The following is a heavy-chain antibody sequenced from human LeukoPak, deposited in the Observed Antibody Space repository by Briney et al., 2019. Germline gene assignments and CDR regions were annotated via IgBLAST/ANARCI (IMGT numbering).Heavy chain of an antibody. V-gene: IGHV3-30*04. CDR3: ARDPSHSSSWLHAFDI. CDR2: ISFDGSVT. J-gene: IGHJ3*02. CDR1: GFTFSTFA. Sequence: GGSLRLSCAASGFTFSTFALHWVRQAPGKGPEWVAIISFDGSVTSYADSVKGRFTISRDNSKNTLYLQMSSLRTEDTAVYYCARDPSHSSSWLHAFDIWGQGTMVTVSS. D-gene: IGHD6-13*01.